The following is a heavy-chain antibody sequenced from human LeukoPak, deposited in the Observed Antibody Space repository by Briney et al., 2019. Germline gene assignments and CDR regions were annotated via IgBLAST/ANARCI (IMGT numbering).Heavy chain of an antibody. CDR3: ARGWDNNDSSGYSA. CDR2: TSYDERNK. J-gene: IGHJ4*02. D-gene: IGHD3-22*01. V-gene: IGHV3-30*04. CDR1: GFTFSSNA. Sequence: GGSLRLSCAASGFTFSSNAMHWVRQAPGKGLEWVAATSYDERNKYYGDSVRRRFTISRDNSKNTLYLQMNSLRVEDTALYYCARGWDNNDSSGYSAWGQGTLVTVSS.